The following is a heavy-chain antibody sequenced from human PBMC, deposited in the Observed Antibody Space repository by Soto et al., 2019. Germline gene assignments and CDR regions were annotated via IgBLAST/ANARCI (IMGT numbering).Heavy chain of an antibody. CDR3: ARSTYYYDSSGYFYNEV. Sequence: QVQLVQSGAEVKKPGSSVKVSCKASGGTFSSYTISWVRQAPGQGLEWMGRIIPILGIANYAQKFQGRVTITADKSTSTAYMELSSLRSEDTAVYYCARSTYYYDSSGYFYNEVWGQGTLVTVSS. J-gene: IGHJ4*02. D-gene: IGHD3-22*01. CDR1: GGTFSSYT. CDR2: IIPILGIA. V-gene: IGHV1-69*02.